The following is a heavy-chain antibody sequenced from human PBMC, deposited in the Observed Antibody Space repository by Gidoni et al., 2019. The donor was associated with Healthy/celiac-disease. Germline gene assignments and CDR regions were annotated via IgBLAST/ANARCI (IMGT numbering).Heavy chain of an antibody. Sequence: QVQLQESGPGLVTPSQTLSLTCTVSGRPISSGDYYWSWIRQPPGKGLEWIGYIYYSGSTYYNPSLKSRVTISVDTSKNQFSLKLSSVTAADTAVYYCARVWHQASNWFDPRGQGTLVTVSS. V-gene: IGHV4-30-4*01. CDR1: GRPISSGDYY. CDR3: ARVWHQASNWFDP. D-gene: IGHD2-2*01. CDR2: IYYSGST. J-gene: IGHJ5*02.